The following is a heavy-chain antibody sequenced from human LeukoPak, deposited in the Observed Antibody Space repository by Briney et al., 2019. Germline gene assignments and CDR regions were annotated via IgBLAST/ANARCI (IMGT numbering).Heavy chain of an antibody. CDR1: GXTFTSYD. V-gene: IGHV3-48*03. CDR2: ISSTGTTI. Sequence: QPGGSLRLSSAASGXTFTSYDMNWVRQAPGKGLEWVSYISSTGTTISYADSVKGRFTISRDNAKTSLYLQMSSLRAEDTAVYYCARALPSTYYYFDYWGQGTLVTVSS. D-gene: IGHD2-2*01. CDR3: ARALPSTYYYFDY. J-gene: IGHJ4*02.